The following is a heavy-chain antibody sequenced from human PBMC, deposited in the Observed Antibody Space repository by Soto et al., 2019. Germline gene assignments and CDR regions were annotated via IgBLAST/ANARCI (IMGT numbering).Heavy chain of an antibody. CDR1: GGSISSSNW. CDR2: IYHSGST. V-gene: IGHV4-4*02. CDR3: ARVGGVVASSLGIDP. Sequence: QVQLQESGPGLVKPSGTLSLTSAVSGGSISSSNWWSWVRQPPGKGLEWIGEIYHSGSTNYNPSLKSRVTKSGDKSKNQFSLKLSPVTAADTAVYYCARVGGVVASSLGIDPWGQGTLVTVFS. J-gene: IGHJ5*02. D-gene: IGHD3-16*01.